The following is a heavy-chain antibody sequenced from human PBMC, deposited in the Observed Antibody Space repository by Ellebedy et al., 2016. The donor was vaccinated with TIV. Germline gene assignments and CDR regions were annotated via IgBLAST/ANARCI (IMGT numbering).Heavy chain of an antibody. D-gene: IGHD2-21*02. V-gene: IGHV4-59*01. CDR3: ARGYDNTGFYDCPYDH. Sequence: MPSETLSLTCSVSGGSIGRYFWTWTRQSPEKGLEWIGYVFSSGYTNYNPSLESRVTTSLDTSKGQFSLRLTSVTAADTAVYYCARGYDNTGFYDCPYDHWGQGTLVTVSS. J-gene: IGHJ4*02. CDR2: VFSSGYT. CDR1: GGSIGRYF.